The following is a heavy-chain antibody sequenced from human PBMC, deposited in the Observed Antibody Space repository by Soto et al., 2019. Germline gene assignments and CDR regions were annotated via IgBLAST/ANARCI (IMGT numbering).Heavy chain of an antibody. J-gene: IGHJ5*02. CDR1: GYTLIMYY. CDR3: VSDSNYDFWSGLGPGWFDP. CDR2: INPSSGST. D-gene: IGHD3-3*01. V-gene: IGHV1-46*01. Sequence: ASVKVSCKASGYTLIMYYIHWMRQAPGQGLEWKGLINPSSGSTTYAQKLQGRVTITRDTSTSTAYMELSSLRSEDTAVYYCVSDSNYDFWSGLGPGWFDPWGQGTLVTVSS.